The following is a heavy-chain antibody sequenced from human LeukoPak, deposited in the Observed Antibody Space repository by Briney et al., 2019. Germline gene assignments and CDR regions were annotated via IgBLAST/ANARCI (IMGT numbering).Heavy chain of an antibody. J-gene: IGHJ4*02. D-gene: IGHD5-24*01. CDR3: ARVVGRWEFDY. CDR1: RFTFSDYY. Sequence: GGSLRLSCAASRFTFSDYYMSWIRQAPGMGLEWVSSITHSGRTIYYAASVKGRFTISRDNAKNSLYLQMNSLRDEDTAVYYCARVVGRWEFDYWGQGTLVTVSS. V-gene: IGHV3-11*01. CDR2: ITHSGRTI.